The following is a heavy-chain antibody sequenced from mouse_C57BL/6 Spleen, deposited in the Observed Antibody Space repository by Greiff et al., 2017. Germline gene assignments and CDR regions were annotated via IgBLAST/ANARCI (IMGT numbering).Heavy chain of an antibody. CDR1: GYTFTSYW. V-gene: IGHV1-55*01. D-gene: IGHD1-1*01. J-gene: IGHJ2*01. CDR2: IYPGSGST. CDR3: ARRITTVVESTFFDY. Sequence: VQLQQPGAELVKPGASVTMSCKASGYTFTSYWITWVKQRPGQGLEWIGDIYPGSGSTNYNEKFKSKATLTVDTSSSTAYMQLSSLTSEDSAVYYCARRITTVVESTFFDYWGQGTTLTVSS.